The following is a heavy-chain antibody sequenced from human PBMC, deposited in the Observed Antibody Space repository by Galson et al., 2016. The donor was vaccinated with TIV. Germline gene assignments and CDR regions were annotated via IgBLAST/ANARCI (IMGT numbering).Heavy chain of an antibody. D-gene: IGHD1-26*01. CDR3: TRDLGRRREY. Sequence: SVKVSCKASGYTFTTYYIHWVRQAPGQGLEWMGVIDPSGGGTTYAQTFQARVTMTRDTSTSTVYMGLSSLKSEDTAVYYCTRDLGRRREYWGQGTLVTVSS. V-gene: IGHV1-46*01. CDR1: GYTFTTYY. J-gene: IGHJ4*02. CDR2: IDPSGGGT.